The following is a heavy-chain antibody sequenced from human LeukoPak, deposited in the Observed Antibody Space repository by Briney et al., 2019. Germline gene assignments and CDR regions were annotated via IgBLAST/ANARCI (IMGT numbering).Heavy chain of an antibody. CDR3: ARAPRRAAATLSFFDY. J-gene: IGHJ4*02. D-gene: IGHD2-15*01. CDR1: GYTFTGYY. CDR2: INPNSGGT. Sequence: ASVKVSCKASGYTFTGYYMHWVRQAPGQGLEWMGWINPNSGGTNYAQKFQGRVTMTRDTSISTAYMELSRLRSDDTAVYYCARAPRRAAATLSFFDYWGQGTLVTVSS. V-gene: IGHV1-2*02.